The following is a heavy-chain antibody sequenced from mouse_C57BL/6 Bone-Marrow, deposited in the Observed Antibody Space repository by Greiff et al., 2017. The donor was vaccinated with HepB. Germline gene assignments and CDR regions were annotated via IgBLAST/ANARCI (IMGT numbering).Heavy chain of an antibody. D-gene: IGHD1-1*01. J-gene: IGHJ3*01. CDR1: GYTFTSYW. CDR2: IDPSDSYT. Sequence: QVQLQQPGAELVKPGASVKLSCKASGYTFTSYWMQWVKQRPGQGLEWIGEIDPSDSYTNYNQKFKGKATLTVDTSSSTAYMQLSSLTSEDSAVYYGAREATVGAYWGPGALVTASA. CDR3: AREATVGAY. V-gene: IGHV1-50*01.